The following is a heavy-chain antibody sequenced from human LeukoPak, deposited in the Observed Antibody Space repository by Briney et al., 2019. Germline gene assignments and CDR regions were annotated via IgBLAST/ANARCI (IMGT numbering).Heavy chain of an antibody. CDR3: ARMSVVVTAIWFDP. J-gene: IGHJ5*02. D-gene: IGHD2-21*02. CDR2: ISAYNGNT. Sequence: GPVKVSCKASGYTFTSYGISWVRQAPGQGLEWMGWISAYNGNTNYAQKLQGRVTMTTDTSTSTAYMELRSLRSDDTAVYYCARMSVVVTAIWFDPWGQGTLVTVSS. V-gene: IGHV1-18*01. CDR1: GYTFTSYG.